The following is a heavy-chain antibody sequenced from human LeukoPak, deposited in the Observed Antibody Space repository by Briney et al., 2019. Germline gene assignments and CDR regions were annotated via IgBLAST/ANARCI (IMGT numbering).Heavy chain of an antibody. Sequence: SETLSLTCTVSRRSIRSNSYRWGWIRQPPGKGLEWIGSMFYGGTTYYTPSFKSRVTISADTTKNQFSLKLSSVTAADTAVYYCARLKIVGATNHFDYWGQGTLVTVSS. CDR1: RRSIRSNSYR. D-gene: IGHD1-26*01. CDR2: MFYGGTT. V-gene: IGHV4-39*01. J-gene: IGHJ4*02. CDR3: ARLKIVGATNHFDY.